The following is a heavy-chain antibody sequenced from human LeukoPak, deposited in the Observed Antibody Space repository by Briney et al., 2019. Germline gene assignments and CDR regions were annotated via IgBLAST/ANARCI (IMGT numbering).Heavy chain of an antibody. CDR2: IFSGGST. CDR3: ARGGGNSEFDY. V-gene: IGHV3-53*01. D-gene: IGHD4-23*01. Sequence: GGSLRLSCAAAGLTVSSNYMSWVRQAPGKGLEWVSVIFSGGSTYYADSVKGRFTVSRDNSKNTLYLQMNSLRAEDTAVYYCARGGGNSEFDYWGQGTLVTVSS. CDR1: GLTVSSNY. J-gene: IGHJ4*02.